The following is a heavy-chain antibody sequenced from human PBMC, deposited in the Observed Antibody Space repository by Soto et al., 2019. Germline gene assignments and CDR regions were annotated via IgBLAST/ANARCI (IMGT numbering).Heavy chain of an antibody. D-gene: IGHD1-26*01. CDR3: GKVLVGATRLRHTDSDF. J-gene: IGHJ4*02. V-gene: IGHV4-39*01. CDR2: IDYNGVT. CDR1: GGSSETNDYL. Sequence: SDTLSLTCAVSGGSSETNDYLWGGRGQRPGKGLEWIGSIDYNGVTSYDPSLKSRVAISKDTSKNQFSLTMTSVTAADTAVYHCGKVLVGATRLRHTDSDFWVQGILVTVSS.